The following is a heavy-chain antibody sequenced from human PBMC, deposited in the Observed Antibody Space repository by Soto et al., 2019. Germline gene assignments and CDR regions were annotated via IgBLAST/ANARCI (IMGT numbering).Heavy chain of an antibody. Sequence: SETLSLTCTVSGGSIGSYHWSWVRQPPGKGLEWIASVYYTGTTSYNPSLGSRVTISIDAPESQISLKLTSVTAADTAFYYCARDTVLTGMFDLWGQGTLVTVSS. CDR1: GGSIGSYH. D-gene: IGHD4-17*01. CDR2: VYYTGTT. CDR3: ARDTVLTGMFDL. J-gene: IGHJ5*02. V-gene: IGHV4-59*01.